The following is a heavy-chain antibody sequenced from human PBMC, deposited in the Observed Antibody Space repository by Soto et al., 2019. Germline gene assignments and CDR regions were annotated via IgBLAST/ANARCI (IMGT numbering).Heavy chain of an antibody. Sequence: EVQLLESRGGLVQPGGTLRLSCAAAGFTFSNYAMSWVRQAPGKGLEWVSAISGSGGSTYYADSVKGRFTISRDNSKNTLYLHMNSLRAEDTAVYYCAPPLNGSWYTSLFDYWGQGTLVTVSS. V-gene: IGHV3-23*01. CDR1: GFTFSNYA. CDR3: APPLNGSWYTSLFDY. J-gene: IGHJ4*02. D-gene: IGHD6-13*01. CDR2: ISGSGGST.